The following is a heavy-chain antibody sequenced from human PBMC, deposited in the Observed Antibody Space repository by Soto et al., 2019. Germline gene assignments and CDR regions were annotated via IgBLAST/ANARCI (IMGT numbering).Heavy chain of an antibody. CDR2: IDNSGNS. D-gene: IGHD6-19*01. CDR3: ARSWFSVAGRYHFDY. V-gene: IGHV4-59*01. CDR1: GGSITTYH. J-gene: IGHJ4*02. Sequence: SETLSLTCTVSGGSITTYHWSWIRQPPGKGLEWIGYIDNSGNSNYSPFLKDRVTISVDTSKNQFSLKLSSVTPTDTAVYYCARSWFSVAGRYHFDYWGQGALVTVSS.